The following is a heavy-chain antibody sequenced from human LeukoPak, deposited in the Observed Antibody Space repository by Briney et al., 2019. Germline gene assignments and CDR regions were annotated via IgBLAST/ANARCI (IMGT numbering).Heavy chain of an antibody. V-gene: IGHV4-59*01. CDR2: IYYSGST. J-gene: IGHJ4*02. CDR1: GGSISSYY. D-gene: IGHD2-15*01. Sequence: SETLSLTCTVSGGSISSYYWSWIRQPPGKGLEWIGYIYYSGSTNYNPSLKSRVTISVDTSKNQFSLKLSSVTAADTAVYYCAGGYCSGGSCYSNFDYWGQGTLVAVSS. CDR3: AGGYCSGGSCYSNFDY.